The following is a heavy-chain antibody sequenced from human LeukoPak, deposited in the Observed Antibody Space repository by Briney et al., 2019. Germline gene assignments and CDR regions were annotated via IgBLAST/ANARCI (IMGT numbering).Heavy chain of an antibody. Sequence: PGGSLRLSCAASGFTFSSYAMSWVRQAPGKGLEWVSVISGSGGTTYYADSVKGRFTISRDNSKKTLYLQMDSLRAEDTAIYYCAKRYCSSTSCSLFGYWGQGTLVTVSS. D-gene: IGHD2-2*01. CDR3: AKRYCSSTSCSLFGY. CDR2: ISGSGGTT. CDR1: GFTFSSYA. V-gene: IGHV3-23*01. J-gene: IGHJ4*02.